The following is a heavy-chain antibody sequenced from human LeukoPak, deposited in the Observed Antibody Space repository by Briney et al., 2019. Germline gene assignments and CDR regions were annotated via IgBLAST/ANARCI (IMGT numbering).Heavy chain of an antibody. CDR2: IRNSGTT. D-gene: IGHD6-19*01. V-gene: IGHV4-59*11. CDR3: ARESAVAGKTIFDQ. Sequence: SETPSLTCIISSGSISSHSWSWIRQPPGKGLEWIGYIRNSGTTNSNPPLKSRVTISVDTSKNQFSLKLTSVTAADTAVYYCARESAVAGKTIFDQWGQGTLVIVSS. CDR1: SGSISSHS. J-gene: IGHJ4*02.